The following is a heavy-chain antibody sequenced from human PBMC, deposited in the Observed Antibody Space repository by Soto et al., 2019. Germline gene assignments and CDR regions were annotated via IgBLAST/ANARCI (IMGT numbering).Heavy chain of an antibody. J-gene: IGHJ6*02. V-gene: IGHV3-73*02. CDR1: GFTFSGSA. D-gene: IGHD3-10*01. Sequence: EVQLVESGGGLVQPGGSLKLSCAASGFTFSGSAMHWVRQASGKGLEWVGRIRSKANSYATAYAASVKGRFTISRDDSKNTVYLQMNSLKTEDTAVYYCTRRGTGPSGGDYYYGMDVWGQGTTVTVSS. CDR3: TRRGTGPSGGDYYYGMDV. CDR2: IRSKANSYAT.